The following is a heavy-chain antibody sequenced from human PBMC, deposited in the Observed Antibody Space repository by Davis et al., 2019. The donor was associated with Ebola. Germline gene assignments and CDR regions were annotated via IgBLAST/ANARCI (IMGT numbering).Heavy chain of an antibody. Sequence: GESLKISCAASGFTFSSYDMHWVRQATGKGLEWVSAIGTAGDTYYPGSVKGRFTISRENAKNSLYLQMNSLRAGDTAVYYCARVFNGYYYGMDVWGQGTTVTVSS. CDR3: ARVFNGYYYGMDV. V-gene: IGHV3-13*01. D-gene: IGHD3-10*02. CDR1: GFTFSSYD. CDR2: IGTAGDT. J-gene: IGHJ6*02.